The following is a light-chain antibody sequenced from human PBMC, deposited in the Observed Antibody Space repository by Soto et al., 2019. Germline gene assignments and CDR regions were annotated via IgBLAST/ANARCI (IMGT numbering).Light chain of an antibody. CDR2: GVT. Sequence: QSALTQPASVSGSPGQSITISCTGTSSDVGSYNFVSWYQHHAGTAPKLIIYGVTNRPSGVSNRFSGSKSGNTASLTISGLQAEDEADYYCSSYTTRSTYVVLGGGTKLTVL. CDR1: SSDVGSYNF. CDR3: SSYTTRSTYVV. J-gene: IGLJ2*01. V-gene: IGLV2-14*01.